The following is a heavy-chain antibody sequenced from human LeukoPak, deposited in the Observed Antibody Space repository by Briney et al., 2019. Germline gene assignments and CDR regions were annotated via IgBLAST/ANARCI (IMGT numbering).Heavy chain of an antibody. CDR2: IKQDGGEK. J-gene: IGHJ6*03. D-gene: IGHD5/OR15-5a*01. Sequence: GGSLRLSCAASGFIFSNYWMTWVRHAPGKGLEWVATIKQDGGEKYYVDSVKGRFTISRDNAKNSLSLQMSSLRAEDTAVYYCAKGSTSNYYYYMDVWGKGTTVTVSS. CDR3: AKGSTSNYYYYMDV. V-gene: IGHV3-7*01. CDR1: GFIFSNYW.